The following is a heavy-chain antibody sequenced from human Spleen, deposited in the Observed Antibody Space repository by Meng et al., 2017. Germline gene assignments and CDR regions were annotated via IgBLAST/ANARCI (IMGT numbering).Heavy chain of an antibody. V-gene: IGHV1-18*01. Sequence: QVQLVQSGAELKKPGASVKVSCKAAGYTFINYGVVWVRQAPGQGPEWMGWISVYDGNTHYAQRLQDRVNMTKDTSTSTAYMELRSLRSDDTAVYYCARDAGRHSSGYFLSGFDLWGQGTLVTVSS. D-gene: IGHD3-22*01. J-gene: IGHJ5*02. CDR1: GYTFINYG. CDR2: ISVYDGNT. CDR3: ARDAGRHSSGYFLSGFDL.